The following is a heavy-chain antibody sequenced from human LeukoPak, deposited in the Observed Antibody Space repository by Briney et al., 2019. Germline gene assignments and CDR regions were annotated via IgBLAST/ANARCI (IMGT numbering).Heavy chain of an antibody. CDR2: ISYDGSYK. CDR1: GFTFSTYG. CDR3: AKDYLGASHTFDI. Sequence: GGSLRLSCVVSGFTFSTYGMHWVRQAPGKGLEWVSDISYDGSYKYYADPVKGRFTISRDNSKNTLYLQMNSLRGDDTAVYYCAKDYLGASHTFDIWGQGTMVTVSS. V-gene: IGHV3-30*18. J-gene: IGHJ3*02. D-gene: IGHD1-26*01.